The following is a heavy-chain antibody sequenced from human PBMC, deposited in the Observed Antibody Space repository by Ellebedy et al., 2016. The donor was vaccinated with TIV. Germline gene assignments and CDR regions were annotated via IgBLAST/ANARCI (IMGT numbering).Heavy chain of an antibody. CDR1: GLTVSNNY. Sequence: PAGSLRLSCAVSGLTVSNNYMTWVRQAPGKGLEWVALIYSHGDTRYADSVKGRFTISRDNSKNTLHLQMNSLRAEDTAVYYCERNVPHPWGQGTLVTVAS. CDR3: ERNVPHP. D-gene: IGHD3-10*02. CDR2: IYSHGDT. J-gene: IGHJ5*02. V-gene: IGHV3-66*01.